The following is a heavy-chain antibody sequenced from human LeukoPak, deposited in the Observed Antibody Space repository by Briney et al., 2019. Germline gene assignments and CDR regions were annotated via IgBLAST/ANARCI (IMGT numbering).Heavy chain of an antibody. CDR1: GYSFTSYW. J-gene: IGHJ1*01. CDR2: IYPGDSDT. CDR3: ASLAGTLGFYFQR. Sequence: HGESLKISCKGSGYSFTSYWIGWVRQVPGKGLEWMGIIYPGDSDTRYSPSFQGQVTISADKSISTAYLQWSSLKASDTAMYYCASLAGTLGFYFQRWGQGTLVTVSS. V-gene: IGHV5-51*01. D-gene: IGHD6-13*01.